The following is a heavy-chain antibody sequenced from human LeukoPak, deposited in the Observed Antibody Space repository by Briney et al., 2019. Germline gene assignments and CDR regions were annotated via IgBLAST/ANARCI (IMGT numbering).Heavy chain of an antibody. CDR2: IRYDGGNK. D-gene: IGHD1-26*01. J-gene: IGHJ4*02. Sequence: GGSLRLSCAASGFTLSTYGMHWVRQAPGKGLEWVAFIRYDGGNKYYAESVKGRFTISRDNAKNSLYLQMNSLRPDDTAIYYYVTYSGSNYALDYWGQGTLVTVSS. CDR1: GFTLSTYG. CDR3: VTYSGSNYALDY. V-gene: IGHV3-30*02.